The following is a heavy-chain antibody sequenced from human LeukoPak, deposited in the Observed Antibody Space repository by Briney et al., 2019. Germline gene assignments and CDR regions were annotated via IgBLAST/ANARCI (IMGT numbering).Heavy chain of an antibody. CDR1: GYTFTSYG. Sequence: ASVKVSCKASGYTFTSYGISWVRQAPGQGLEWMGWISAYNGNTNYAQKLQGRVIMTTDTSTSTAYMELRSLRSDDTAVYYCARELEGSSGFAFDIWGQGTMVTVSS. J-gene: IGHJ3*02. D-gene: IGHD3-10*01. CDR3: ARELEGSSGFAFDI. V-gene: IGHV1-18*01. CDR2: ISAYNGNT.